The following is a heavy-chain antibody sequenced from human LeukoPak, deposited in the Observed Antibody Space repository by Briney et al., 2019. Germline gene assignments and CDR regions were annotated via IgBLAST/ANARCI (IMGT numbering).Heavy chain of an antibody. Sequence: GGSLRLSCAASGFTFSSYATHWVRQAPGKGLEYVSAISSNGGSTYYANSVKGRFTISRDNSKNTLYLQMGSLRAEDMAVYYCARSNYYDSSGWGPGYWGQGTLVTVSS. J-gene: IGHJ4*02. D-gene: IGHD3-22*01. CDR1: GFTFSSYA. CDR3: ARSNYYDSSGWGPGY. V-gene: IGHV3-64*01. CDR2: ISSNGGST.